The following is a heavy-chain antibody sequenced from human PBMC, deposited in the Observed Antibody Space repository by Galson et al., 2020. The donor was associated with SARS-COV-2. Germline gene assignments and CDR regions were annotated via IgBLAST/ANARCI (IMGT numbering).Heavy chain of an antibody. D-gene: IGHD1-1*01. CDR1: GFSLTTSGMC. CDR3: ARTWITGSASGTVDY. CDR2: IDWDGDK. Sequence: SGPTLVKPTQTLTLTCTFSGFSLTTSGMCVSWIRQPPGKALEWLARIDWDGDKHYNTSLKTRFTISKDTSNNQVVLTMTNMDPVDTATYYDARTWITGSASGTVDYLGQGTLVTVSS. V-gene: IGHV2-70*11. J-gene: IGHJ4*02.